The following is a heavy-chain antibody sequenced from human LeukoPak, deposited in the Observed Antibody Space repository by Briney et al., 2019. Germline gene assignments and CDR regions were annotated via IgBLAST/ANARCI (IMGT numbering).Heavy chain of an antibody. D-gene: IGHD3-16*02. CDR1: GFTFSSYS. V-gene: IGHV3-21*04. CDR3: AKPIGNYDYVWGSYRSDAFDI. J-gene: IGHJ3*02. Sequence: PGGSLRLSCAASGFTFSSYSMNWVRQAPGKGLEWVSSISSSSSYIYYADSVKGRYTISRDNAKNSLYLQMNSLKAEDTAVYYCAKPIGNYDYVWGSYRSDAFDIWGQGTMVSVSS. CDR2: ISSSSSYI.